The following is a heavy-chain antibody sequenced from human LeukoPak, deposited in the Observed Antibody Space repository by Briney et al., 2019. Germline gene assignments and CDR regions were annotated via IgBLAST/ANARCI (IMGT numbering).Heavy chain of an antibody. CDR2: IYTSGST. V-gene: IGHV4-61*02. CDR3: ARCTITPYYFDY. D-gene: IGHD5-12*01. CDR1: GGSLSSDSYY. Sequence: PSQTLSLTCTVSGGSLSSDSYYWSWIRPPAGKGLVWIGRIYTSGSTNFSPSLKSRVTISVDTSKNQFSLKLSSVTAADTAVYYCARCTITPYYFDYWGQGTLVTVSS. J-gene: IGHJ4*02.